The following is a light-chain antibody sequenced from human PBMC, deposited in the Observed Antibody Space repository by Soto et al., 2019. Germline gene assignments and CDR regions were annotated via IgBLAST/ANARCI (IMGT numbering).Light chain of an antibody. CDR3: SSYTTSSTVV. V-gene: IGLV2-14*03. Sequence: QSVLTQPASVFGSPGQSITISCTGTSSDVGGYNFVSWYQQLPGKPRKLMIYEVTSRPSGVSNRFSGSKSGNTASLTISGLQPEDEAEYYCSSYTTSSTVVFGTGTKVNVL. CDR2: EVT. J-gene: IGLJ1*01. CDR1: SSDVGGYNF.